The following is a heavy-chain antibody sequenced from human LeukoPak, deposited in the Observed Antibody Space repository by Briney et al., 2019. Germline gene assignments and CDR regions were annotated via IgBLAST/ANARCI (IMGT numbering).Heavy chain of an antibody. Sequence: GASVKVSCKASGYTFTGYYMHWVRQAPGQGLEWMGRINPNSGGTNYAQKFQGRVTMTRDTSISTAYMELSRLRSDDTAVYYCARSRYFDGYYFDYWGQGTLVTVSS. J-gene: IGHJ4*02. CDR3: ARSRYFDGYYFDY. V-gene: IGHV1-2*06. CDR1: GYTFTGYY. D-gene: IGHD3-9*01. CDR2: INPNSGGT.